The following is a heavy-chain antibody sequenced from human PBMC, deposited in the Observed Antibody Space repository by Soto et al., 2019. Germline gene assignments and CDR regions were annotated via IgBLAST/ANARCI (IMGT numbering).Heavy chain of an antibody. CDR1: GGTFSSYA. V-gene: IGHV1-69*06. Sequence: SVKVSCKATGGTFSSYAISWVRQAPGQGLEWMGGIIPIFGTANYAQKFQGRVTITADKSTSTAYMELSSLRSEDTAVYYCARAWLRYFDWLLYYGMDVWGQGTTVTVSS. CDR2: IIPIFGTA. CDR3: ARAWLRYFDWLLYYGMDV. J-gene: IGHJ6*02. D-gene: IGHD3-9*01.